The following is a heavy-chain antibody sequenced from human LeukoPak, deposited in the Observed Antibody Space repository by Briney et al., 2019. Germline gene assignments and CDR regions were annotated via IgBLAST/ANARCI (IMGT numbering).Heavy chain of an antibody. CDR3: AVGNWGIDY. V-gene: IGHV3-7*01. CDR2: IKQDGSAK. D-gene: IGHD7-27*01. J-gene: IGHJ4*02. Sequence: GGSLRLSCAASGFPFSKYTMNWVRQTPGKGLECVANIKQDGSAKYYVDSVEGRFAISRDNAKKSLYLQMNSLRAEDTAVYYCAVGNWGIDYWGQGTLVTVSS. CDR1: GFPFSKYT.